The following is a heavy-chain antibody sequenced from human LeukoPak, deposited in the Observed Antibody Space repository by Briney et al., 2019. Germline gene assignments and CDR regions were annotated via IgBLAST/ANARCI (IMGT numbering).Heavy chain of an antibody. D-gene: IGHD1-26*01. V-gene: IGHV3-21*01. J-gene: IGHJ3*02. Sequence: GGSLRLSCAASGFTFSSYSMNWVRQAPGKGLEWVSSISSSSSYIYYADSVKGRFTISRDNAKNSLYLQMNSLRAEDTAVYYCARQGGSYYGLGSDDAFDIWGQGTMVTVSS. CDR2: ISSSSSYI. CDR3: ARQGGSYYGLGSDDAFDI. CDR1: GFTFSSYS.